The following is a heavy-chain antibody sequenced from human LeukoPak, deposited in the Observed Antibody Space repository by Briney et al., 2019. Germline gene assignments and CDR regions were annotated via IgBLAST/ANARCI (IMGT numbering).Heavy chain of an antibody. CDR2: IYYSGST. CDR3: ARGSIAAAPFDY. D-gene: IGHD6-13*01. J-gene: IGHJ4*02. Sequence: SETLSLTCAVYGGSFSGYYWSWIRQHPGKGLEWIGYIYYSGSTYYNPSLKSRVTISVDTSKNQFSLKLSSVTAADTAVYYCARGSIAAAPFDYWGQGTLVTVSS. CDR1: GGSFSGYY. V-gene: IGHV4-31*11.